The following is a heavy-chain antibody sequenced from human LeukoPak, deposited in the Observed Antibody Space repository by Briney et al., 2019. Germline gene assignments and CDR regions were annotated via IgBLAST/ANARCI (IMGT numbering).Heavy chain of an antibody. V-gene: IGHV3-66*01. D-gene: IGHD1-26*01. J-gene: IGHJ3*02. CDR3: ARDRTPATRGFDI. CDR1: GFTVSTNY. Sequence: GGSLRLSCAASGFTVSTNYMNWVRQAPGKGLEWVSVLFSGGSTYYAGSVKGRFTISRDNSKNTVYLQMNSLRAEDTAVYYCARDRTPATRGFDIWGQGTMVTVSS. CDR2: LFSGGST.